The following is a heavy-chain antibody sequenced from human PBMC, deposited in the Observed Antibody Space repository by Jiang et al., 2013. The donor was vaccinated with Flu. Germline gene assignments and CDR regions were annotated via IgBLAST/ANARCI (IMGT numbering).Heavy chain of an antibody. V-gene: IGHV4-59*08. CDR1: GGSISSYY. J-gene: IGHJ4*02. D-gene: IGHD6-13*01. CDR2: IYYSGST. Sequence: KPSETLSLTCTVSGGSISSYYWSWIRQPPGKGLEWIGYIYYSGSTNYNPSLKSRVTISVDTSKNQFSLKLSSVTAADTAVYYCARHDSSSWTTIFDYWGPGTLVTVSS. CDR3: ARHDSSSWTTIFDY.